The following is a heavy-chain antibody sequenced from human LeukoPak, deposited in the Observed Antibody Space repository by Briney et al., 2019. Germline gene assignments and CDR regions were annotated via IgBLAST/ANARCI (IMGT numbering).Heavy chain of an antibody. Sequence: GGSLRLSCAASGITFSSYSMNWVRQAPGKGLEWVSHISSSSSTIYYADSVKDRFTISRDNAKNSVYLQMNSLRAEDTAVYYCARGFSGSYYYWGQGTLVTVSS. CDR2: ISSSSSTI. D-gene: IGHD1-26*01. CDR3: ARGFSGSYYY. CDR1: GITFSSYS. V-gene: IGHV3-48*04. J-gene: IGHJ4*02.